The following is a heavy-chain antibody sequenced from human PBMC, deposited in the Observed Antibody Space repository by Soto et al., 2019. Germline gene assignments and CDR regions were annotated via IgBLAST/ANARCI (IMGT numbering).Heavy chain of an antibody. V-gene: IGHV1-46*01. Sequence: ASVKVSCKASGYTFTSYYMHWVRQAPGQGLEWMGIIDPSGGSTSYAQKFQGRVTMTRDTSTSTVYMKLSSVTAADTAVYYCARALYSSGWVINWFDPWGQGTLVTVSS. CDR1: GYTFTSYY. CDR2: IDPSGGST. D-gene: IGHD6-19*01. CDR3: ARALYSSGWVINWFDP. J-gene: IGHJ5*02.